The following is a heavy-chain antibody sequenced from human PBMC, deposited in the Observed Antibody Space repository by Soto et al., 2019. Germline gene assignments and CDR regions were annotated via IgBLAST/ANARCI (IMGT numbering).Heavy chain of an antibody. Sequence: QVQLVQSGAEVKKPGYSVKVSCKASGGTFSSYAISWVRQAPGQGLEWMGGIIPIFGTANYAQKFQGRVTITADESTSTAYMELSSVRSEDTAVYYCARDIAVAGPGTHYYYYGMDVWGQGTTVTVSS. V-gene: IGHV1-69*01. J-gene: IGHJ6*02. CDR1: GGTFSSYA. CDR2: IIPIFGTA. CDR3: ARDIAVAGPGTHYYYYGMDV. D-gene: IGHD6-19*01.